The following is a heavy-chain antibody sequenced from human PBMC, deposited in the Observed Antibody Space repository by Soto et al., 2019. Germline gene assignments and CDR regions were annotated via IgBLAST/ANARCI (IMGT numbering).Heavy chain of an antibody. CDR1: GGSFSGYC. J-gene: IGHJ4*02. V-gene: IGHV4-34*01. CDR2: IDHNGHT. Sequence: QVQLQQWGAGLLKPSETLSLTCAVYGGSFSGYCWSWIRQPPGKGLEWIGEIDHNGHTNYNPSLKSRVTISVDKSKTQFSLRLSSMTAADTAIYYCAPYGSGIYYISRDQYWGQGTLVTVSS. CDR3: APYGSGIYYISRDQY. D-gene: IGHD3-10*01.